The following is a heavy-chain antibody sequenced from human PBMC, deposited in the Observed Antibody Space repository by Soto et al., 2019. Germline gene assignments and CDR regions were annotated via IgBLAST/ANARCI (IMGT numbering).Heavy chain of an antibody. J-gene: IGHJ1*01. Sequence: GGSLRLSCAASGFTFDDYAMHWVRQAPGKGLEWVSGISWNSGSIGYADSVKGRFTISRDNAKNSLYLQMNSLRAEDTALYYCASMKRGYDPNSRYCSGGSCYREVYAEYFQHWGQGTLVTVSS. CDR3: ASMKRGYDPNSRYCSGGSCYREVYAEYFQH. CDR2: ISWNSGSI. D-gene: IGHD2-15*01. V-gene: IGHV3-9*01. CDR1: GFTFDDYA.